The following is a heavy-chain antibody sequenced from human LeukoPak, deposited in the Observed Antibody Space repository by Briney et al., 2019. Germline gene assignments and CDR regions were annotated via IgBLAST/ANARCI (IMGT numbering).Heavy chain of an antibody. J-gene: IGHJ4*02. CDR2: INHSGST. V-gene: IGHV4-39*07. D-gene: IGHD4-17*01. CDR1: GGSISSSSYY. Sequence: SETLSLTCTVSGGSISSSSYYWGWIRQPPGKGLEWIGEINHSGSTNYNPSLKSRVTISVDMSKNQFSLKLSSVTAADTAVYYCAQIRYGDHDYWGQGTLVTVSS. CDR3: AQIRYGDHDY.